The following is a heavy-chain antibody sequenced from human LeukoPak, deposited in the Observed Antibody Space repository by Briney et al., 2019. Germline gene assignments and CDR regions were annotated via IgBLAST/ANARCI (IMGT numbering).Heavy chain of an antibody. CDR2: TNPNSGGT. D-gene: IGHD1-7*01. Sequence: ASVKVSCKASGYTFTGYYMHWVRQAPGQGLEWMGWTNPNSGGTNYAQKFQGRVTMTRDTSISTAYMELSRLRSDDTAVYYCARVGLELTTQHYYYYYYMDVWGKGTTVTVSS. J-gene: IGHJ6*03. V-gene: IGHV1-2*02. CDR1: GYTFTGYY. CDR3: ARVGLELTTQHYYYYYYMDV.